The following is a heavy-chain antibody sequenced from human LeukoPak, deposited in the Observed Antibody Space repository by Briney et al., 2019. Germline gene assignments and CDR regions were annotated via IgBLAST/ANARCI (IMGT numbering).Heavy chain of an antibody. CDR2: IFYSGST. CDR1: GGSISTSSYY. Sequence: PSETLSLTCTVSGGSISTSSYYWGWVRQPPGKGLEWIGNIFYSGSTYYSPSLKSRVTISVDTSKNQFSLKLSSVTAADTAVYYCARALHYDYVWGSYNYYYMDVWGKGTTVTISS. CDR3: ARALHYDYVWGSYNYYYMDV. D-gene: IGHD3-16*01. V-gene: IGHV4-39*07. J-gene: IGHJ6*03.